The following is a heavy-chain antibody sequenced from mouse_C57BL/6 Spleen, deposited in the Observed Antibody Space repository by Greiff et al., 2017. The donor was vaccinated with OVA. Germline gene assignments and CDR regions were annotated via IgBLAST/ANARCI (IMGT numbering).Heavy chain of an antibody. Sequence: VQLVESGAELAKPGASVKLSCKASGYTFTSYWMHWVKQRPGQGLEWIGYINPSRGYTKYTQKFKDQATLTADKSSSPAYMQLSSLKYEDSAVYYCARGGHYYGSSYDYYAMDYWGQGTSVTVSS. J-gene: IGHJ4*01. CDR2: INPSRGYT. CDR3: ARGGHYYGSSYDYYAMDY. CDR1: GYTFTSYW. D-gene: IGHD1-1*01. V-gene: IGHV1-7*01.